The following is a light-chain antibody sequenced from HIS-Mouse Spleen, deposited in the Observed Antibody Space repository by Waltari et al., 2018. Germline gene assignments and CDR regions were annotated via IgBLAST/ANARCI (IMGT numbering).Light chain of an antibody. J-gene: IGLJ2*01. V-gene: IGLV2-23*01. CDR1: SRDVGSYNL. CDR3: CSYAGSSTVV. Sequence: QSALTQPASVSGSPGQSITISCTGTSRDVGSYNLVSWYQQHPGKAPKLMIYEGSKRPSGVSNRVSGSKAGNTASLTISGLQGEDEADYYCCSYAGSSTVVFGGGTKLTVL. CDR2: EGS.